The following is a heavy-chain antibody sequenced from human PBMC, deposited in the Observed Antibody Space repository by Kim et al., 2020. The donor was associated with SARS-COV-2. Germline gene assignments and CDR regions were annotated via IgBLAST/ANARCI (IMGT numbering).Heavy chain of an antibody. CDR3: ARDLGIVVVTDAFDI. CDR2: ISSSSSYI. CDR1: GFTFSSYS. D-gene: IGHD2-21*02. Sequence: GGSLRLSCAASGFTFSSYSMNWVRQAPGKGLEWVSSISSSSSYIYYADSVKGRFTISRDNAKNSLYLQMNSLRAEDTAVYYCARDLGIVVVTDAFDIWGQGTMVTVSS. V-gene: IGHV3-21*01. J-gene: IGHJ3*02.